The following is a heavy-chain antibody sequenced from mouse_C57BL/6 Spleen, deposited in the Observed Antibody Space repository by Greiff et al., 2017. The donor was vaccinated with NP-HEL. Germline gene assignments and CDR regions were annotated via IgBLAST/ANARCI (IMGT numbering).Heavy chain of an antibody. CDR2: INPGSGGT. CDR3: AIYDGYPYWYFDV. Sequence: VQLQQSGAELVRPGTSVKVSCKASGYAFTNYLIEWVKQRPGQGLEWIGVINPGSGGTNYNEKFKGKATLTADKSSSTAYMQLSSLTSEDSAVYFCAIYDGYPYWYFDVWGTGTTVTVSS. V-gene: IGHV1-54*01. D-gene: IGHD2-3*01. CDR1: GYAFTNYL. J-gene: IGHJ1*03.